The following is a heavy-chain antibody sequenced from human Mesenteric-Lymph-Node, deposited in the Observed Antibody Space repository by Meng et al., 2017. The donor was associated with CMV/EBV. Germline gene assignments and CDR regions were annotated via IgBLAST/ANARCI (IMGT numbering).Heavy chain of an antibody. Sequence: GESLKISCQASGFSFSNYWIGWVRQRPGKGLEWMGIIHPGESEIRYSPSFRGQVTISADKSISTAYLQWTNLKASDSAMYYCTKATPAVTMYYFESWGQGTLVTVSS. CDR1: GFSFSNYW. CDR3: TKATPAVTMYYFES. CDR2: IHPGESEI. V-gene: IGHV5-51*01. D-gene: IGHD4-17*01. J-gene: IGHJ4*02.